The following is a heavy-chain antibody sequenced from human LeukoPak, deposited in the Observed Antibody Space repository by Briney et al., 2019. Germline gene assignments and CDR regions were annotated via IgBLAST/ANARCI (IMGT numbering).Heavy chain of an antibody. CDR3: ARGAGNYPLFYYYYYMDV. CDR1: GFTFSDYY. D-gene: IGHD4-11*01. V-gene: IGHV3-11*04. J-gene: IGHJ6*03. CDR2: ISSSGSTI. Sequence: GGSLRLSCAASGFTFSDYYMSWIRQAPGKGLEWVSYISSSGSTIYYADSVKGRFTISRDNAKNSLYLQMNSLRAEDTAVYYCARGAGNYPLFYYYYYMDVWGKGTTVTVSS.